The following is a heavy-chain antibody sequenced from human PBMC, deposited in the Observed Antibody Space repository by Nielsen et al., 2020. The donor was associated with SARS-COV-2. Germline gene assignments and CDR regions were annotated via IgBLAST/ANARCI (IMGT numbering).Heavy chain of an antibody. V-gene: IGHV3-23*01. D-gene: IGHD6-19*01. J-gene: IGHJ6*02. CDR2: ISGSGGSDYST. CDR3: ARDRAGVYYYYGMDV. Sequence: WLRQPPGKGLEWVSAISGSGGSDYSTYYADSVKGRFTISRDNSKNTLSLQMNSLRAEDTAVYYCARDRAGVYYYYGMDVWGQGTTVTVSS.